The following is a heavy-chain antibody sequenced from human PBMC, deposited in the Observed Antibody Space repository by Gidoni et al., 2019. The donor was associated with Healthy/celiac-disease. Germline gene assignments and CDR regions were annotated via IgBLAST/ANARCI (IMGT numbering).Heavy chain of an antibody. CDR2: IYYSGST. V-gene: IGHV4-39*01. D-gene: IGHD5-18*01. CDR1: GGSISSSSYY. CDR3: ATRGYSYGFRSLRYFDL. J-gene: IGHJ2*01. Sequence: QLQLQESGPGLVKPSETLSLTCTVSGGSISSSSYYWGWIRQPPGKGLEWSGSIYYSGSTYYNPSLKSRVTISVDTSKNQFSLKLSSVTAADTAVYYCATRGYSYGFRSLRYFDLWGRGTLVTVSS.